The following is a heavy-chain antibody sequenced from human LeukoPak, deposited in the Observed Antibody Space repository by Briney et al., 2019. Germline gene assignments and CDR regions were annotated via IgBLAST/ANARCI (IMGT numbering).Heavy chain of an antibody. D-gene: IGHD3-3*01. CDR2: IQQDGSDK. Sequence: GGSLRLSCAVSGFTFSNYWMSWVRQAPGKGLEWVANIQQDGSDKYYVDSVKGRFTISRDNAKNSLYLQMNSLRAEDTAVYYCARATTLFGVDKYFHYWGQGTPVTVSS. V-gene: IGHV3-7*05. CDR3: ARATTLFGVDKYFHY. J-gene: IGHJ4*02. CDR1: GFTFSNYW.